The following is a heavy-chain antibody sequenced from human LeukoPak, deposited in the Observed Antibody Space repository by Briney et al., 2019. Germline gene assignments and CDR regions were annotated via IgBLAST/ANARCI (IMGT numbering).Heavy chain of an antibody. J-gene: IGHJ4*02. CDR1: GFTFSSYG. CDR2: ISYDGSNK. CDR3: AKEQGTYGGNYEAAAPFDY. Sequence: GRSLRLSCAASGFTFSSYGMHWVRQAPGKGLEWVAVISYDGSNKYYADSVKGRFTISRDNSKNTLYLQMNSLRAEDTAVYYCAKEQGTYGGNYEAAAPFDYWGQGTLVTVSS. D-gene: IGHD4-23*01. V-gene: IGHV3-30*18.